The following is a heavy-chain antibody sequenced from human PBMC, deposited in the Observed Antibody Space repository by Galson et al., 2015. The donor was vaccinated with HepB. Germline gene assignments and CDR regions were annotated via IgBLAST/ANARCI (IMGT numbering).Heavy chain of an antibody. V-gene: IGHV3-7*01. CDR2: IKQDGSEK. D-gene: IGHD2-2*01. Sequence: SLRLSCAASGFTFSNYWMSWVRQVPGKGLEWVATIKQDGSEKFYVDSVKGRFTISRDNAKNSLYLQMNSLRAEDTAVFYCARDSSYIVVPAAGDFDHWGQGTLVTVSS. J-gene: IGHJ4*02. CDR3: ARDSSYIVVPAAGDFDH. CDR1: GFTFSNYW.